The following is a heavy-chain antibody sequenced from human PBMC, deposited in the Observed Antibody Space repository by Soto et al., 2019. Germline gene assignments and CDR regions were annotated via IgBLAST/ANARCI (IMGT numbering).Heavy chain of an antibody. V-gene: IGHV3-33*01. CDR1: GFTLSSYG. CDR3: ARDQDVMITFGGVIVIPYYYYYYGMDV. Sequence: GGSLRLSCAASGFTLSSYGMHWVRQAPGKGLEWVAVIWYDGSNKYYGDSVKGRFTISRDNSKNTLYPQMNSLRAEDTAVYYCARDQDVMITFGGVIVIPYYYYYYGMDVWGQGTTVTVSS. J-gene: IGHJ6*02. CDR2: IWYDGSNK. D-gene: IGHD3-16*02.